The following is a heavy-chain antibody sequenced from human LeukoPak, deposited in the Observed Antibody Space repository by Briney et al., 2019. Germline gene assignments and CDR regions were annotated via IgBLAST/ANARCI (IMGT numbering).Heavy chain of an antibody. CDR3: ARDSGYNSPIDY. D-gene: IGHD5-12*01. Sequence: GGTLRLSCKASGFVFGDYYMNWIRQAPGKGLECLSYISSGTINHSNYADSVKGRFTISRDNSKNTLYLQMNSLRAEDTAVYYCARDSGYNSPIDYWGQGTLVTVSS. CDR2: ISSGTINHS. CDR1: GFVFGDYY. V-gene: IGHV3-11*06. J-gene: IGHJ4*02.